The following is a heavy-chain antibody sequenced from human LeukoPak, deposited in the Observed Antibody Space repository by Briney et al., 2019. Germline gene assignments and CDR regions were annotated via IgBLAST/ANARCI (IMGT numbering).Heavy chain of an antibody. D-gene: IGHD2-2*01. CDR3: ARDLKHCSSTSCYNWFDP. CDR1: GFTFSSYA. Sequence: GGSLRLSCAASGFTFSSYAMHWVRQAPGKGLEWVAVISYDGSNKYYADSVKGRFTISRDNSENTLYLQMNSLRAEDTAVYYCARDLKHCSSTSCYNWFDPWGQGTLVTVSS. CDR2: ISYDGSNK. J-gene: IGHJ5*02. V-gene: IGHV3-30-3*01.